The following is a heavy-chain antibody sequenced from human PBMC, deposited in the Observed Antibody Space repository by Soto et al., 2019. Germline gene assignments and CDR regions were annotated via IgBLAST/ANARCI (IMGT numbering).Heavy chain of an antibody. Sequence: QMQLVQSGAEVKKPGASVKVSCQASGYTFTSNQMHWVRQAPGQGLEWMGMINPSGGRITYAQRFQGRVLMTRDTSTNTVYMELSSLRSEDPAMYYCARDGPPKTTGVGPVYTLDGLGPGTTVTVS. J-gene: IGHJ6*02. D-gene: IGHD7-27*01. CDR3: ARDGPPKTTGVGPVYTLDG. CDR2: INPSGGRI. CDR1: GYTFTSNQ. V-gene: IGHV1-46*01.